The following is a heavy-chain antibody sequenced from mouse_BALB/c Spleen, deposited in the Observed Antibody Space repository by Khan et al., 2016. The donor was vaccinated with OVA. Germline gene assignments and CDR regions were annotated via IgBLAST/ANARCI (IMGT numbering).Heavy chain of an antibody. CDR1: GYTFTSYW. Sequence: QVQLQQPGAELVKAGASVKMSCKASGYTFTSYWMHWVKQRLGQGLEWFAETNPTNGRTYYNEKFKSKATLTVDKSSSTAYMLLSGPTFEDSAVYYCARIKKIVTTYFDYWGQGTTRTVFS. V-gene: IGHV1S81*02. D-gene: IGHD2-5*01. CDR3: ARIKKIVTTYFDY. CDR2: TNPTNGRT. J-gene: IGHJ2*01.